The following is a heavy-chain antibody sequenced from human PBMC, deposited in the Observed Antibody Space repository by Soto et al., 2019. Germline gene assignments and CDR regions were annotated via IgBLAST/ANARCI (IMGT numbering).Heavy chain of an antibody. Sequence: GESLKISCKGSGYSFTSYWISWVRQMPGKGLEWMGRIDPSDSYTNYSPSFQGHVTISADKSISTAYLQWSSLQSSDTAMYYCARPYYDRSGSLEQWGQGTLVTV. V-gene: IGHV5-10-1*01. CDR1: GYSFTSYW. J-gene: IGHJ4*02. D-gene: IGHD3-22*01. CDR3: ARPYYDRSGSLEQ. CDR2: IDPSDSYT.